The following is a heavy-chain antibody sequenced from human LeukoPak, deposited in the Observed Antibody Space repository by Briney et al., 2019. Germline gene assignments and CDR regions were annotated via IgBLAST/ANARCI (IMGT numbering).Heavy chain of an antibody. Sequence: PSETLSLTCTVSGGSISSSSYLWGWIRQPPGKGLEWLGSIYHSGSTFYNPSLKSRVTISVDTSKNQFSLKLSSVTAADTAVYYCARVRDGSGSYYDYWGQGTLVTVSS. V-gene: IGHV4-39*07. J-gene: IGHJ4*02. CDR3: ARVRDGSGSYYDY. CDR1: GGSISSSSYL. CDR2: IYHSGST. D-gene: IGHD3-10*01.